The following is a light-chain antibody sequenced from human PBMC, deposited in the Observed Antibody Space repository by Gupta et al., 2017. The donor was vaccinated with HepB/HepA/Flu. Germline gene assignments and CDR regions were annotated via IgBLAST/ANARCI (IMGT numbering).Light chain of an antibody. CDR3: AAWDNSLSRWA. V-gene: IGLV1-47*01. CDR2: RND. CDR1: SSNVGRRF. J-gene: IGLJ2*01. Sequence: QSVLTQPPSVSGTPGQWFTIACSGSSSNVGRRFVYWYQQFPGAAPKLLIYRNDQRPSGVPDRFSGSKSGSSASLAITGLRSEDEAKYYCAAWDNSLSRWAFGGGTQLTVL.